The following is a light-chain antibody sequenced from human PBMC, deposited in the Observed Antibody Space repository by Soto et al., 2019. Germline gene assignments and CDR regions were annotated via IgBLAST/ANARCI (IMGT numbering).Light chain of an antibody. V-gene: IGLV2-14*01. CDR2: EVS. Sequence: QSALTQPAFVSESLGQSITISCTGTNSDIGGYDFVSWYQQHPGTTPKLIIYEVSRRPSGVSNRFSGSRSGNTASLTISELQAEDEAHYYCSSYGSSDTSVVFGGGTKLTVL. J-gene: IGLJ2*01. CDR1: NSDIGGYDF. CDR3: SSYGSSDTSVV.